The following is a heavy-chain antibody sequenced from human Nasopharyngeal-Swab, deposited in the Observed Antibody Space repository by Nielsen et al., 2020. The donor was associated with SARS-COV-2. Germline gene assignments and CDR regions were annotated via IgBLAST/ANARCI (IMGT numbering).Heavy chain of an antibody. V-gene: IGHV5-51*01. J-gene: IGHJ4*02. D-gene: IGHD6-13*01. Sequence: KVSCKGSGYSFTTNWIVWVRQMPGKGLEWMGIICPRDSDTRYSPSFQGQVTFSADKSISTAYLQWSSLKASDTAIYYCARRTFSSSWEKFDYWGQGTLVTVSS. CDR3: ARRTFSSSWEKFDY. CDR2: ICPRDSDT. CDR1: GYSFTTNW.